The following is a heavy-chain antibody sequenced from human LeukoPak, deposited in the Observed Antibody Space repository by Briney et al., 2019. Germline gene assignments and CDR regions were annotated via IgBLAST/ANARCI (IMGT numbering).Heavy chain of an antibody. J-gene: IGHJ3*02. CDR3: ATDPGAFDI. CDR2: IWYDGSNK. Sequence: GGSLRLSCAASGFTFSSYGMHWVRQAPGKGLEWVAVIWYDGSNKYYADSVKGRFTISRDNSKNTLYLQMNSLRAEDTAVYYCATDPGAFDIWGQGTMVTVSS. CDR1: GFTFSSYG. V-gene: IGHV3-33*01.